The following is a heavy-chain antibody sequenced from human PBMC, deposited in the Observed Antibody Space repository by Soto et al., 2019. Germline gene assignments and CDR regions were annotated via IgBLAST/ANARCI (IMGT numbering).Heavy chain of an antibody. V-gene: IGHV2-5*02. Sequence: QITLKESGPTLVKPTQTLTLTCTFSGFSVSSSEVGVGWIRQPAGKALEWLALMYWDGDKRYSPFLKGRLTITKDTSKNQEVLTMTNMDPVDTATYYCAHKGGRGAGMDVWGQGTTVTVSS. CDR1: GFSVSSSEVG. CDR2: MYWDGDK. J-gene: IGHJ6*02. D-gene: IGHD2-15*01. CDR3: AHKGGRGAGMDV.